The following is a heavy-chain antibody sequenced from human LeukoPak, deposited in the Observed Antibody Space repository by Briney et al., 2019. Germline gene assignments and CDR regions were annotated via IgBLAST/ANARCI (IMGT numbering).Heavy chain of an antibody. Sequence: PSETLSLTCTVSGGSISSYYWTWIRQPPGKELEWIGYIHYSGSTNYNPSLKSRVTLSVDTSKNQFSLKLSSVTAADTAVYYCARHDDSSGCYWYFDLWGRGTLVTVSS. D-gene: IGHD6-19*01. CDR2: IHYSGST. J-gene: IGHJ2*01. CDR3: ARHDDSSGCYWYFDL. CDR1: GGSISSYY. V-gene: IGHV4-59*08.